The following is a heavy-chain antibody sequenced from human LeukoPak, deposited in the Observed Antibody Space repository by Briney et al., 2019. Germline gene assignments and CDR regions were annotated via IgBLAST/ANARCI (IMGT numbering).Heavy chain of an antibody. V-gene: IGHV3-23*01. CDR3: AKDLTPYGSGNIYFDY. J-gene: IGHJ4*02. Sequence: GGSLLLSCAASGFTFSSYAMSWVRPAPGKGLEWVSAISGSGGSTYYADSVKGRFTISRDNSKNTLYLQMNSLRAEDTAVYYCAKDLTPYGSGNIYFDYWGQGTLVTVSS. CDR1: GFTFSSYA. D-gene: IGHD3-10*01. CDR2: ISGSGGST.